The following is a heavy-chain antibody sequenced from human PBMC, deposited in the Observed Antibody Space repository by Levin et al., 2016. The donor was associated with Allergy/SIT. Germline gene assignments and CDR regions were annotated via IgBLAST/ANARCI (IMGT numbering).Heavy chain of an antibody. V-gene: IGHV1-2*04. D-gene: IGHD6-19*01. J-gene: IGHJ4*02. CDR2: INPNSGGT. CDR1: GYTFTGYY. Sequence: ASVKVSCKASGYTFTGYYMHWVRQAPGQGLEWMGWINPNSGGTNYAQKFQGWVTMTRDTSISTAYMELSRLRSDDTAVYYCARGGVEQWLVQIAGYFDYWGQGTLVTVSS. CDR3: ARGGVEQWLVQIAGYFDY.